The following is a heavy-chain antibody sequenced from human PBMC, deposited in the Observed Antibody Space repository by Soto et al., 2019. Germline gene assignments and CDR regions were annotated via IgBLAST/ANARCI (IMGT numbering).Heavy chain of an antibody. Sequence: LGESLKISCKGSGYSFTSYWIGWVRQMPGKGLEWMGLIYPGDSDTRYSPSFPGQVTISAVKSISTAYLQWSSLQASETAMYYCARPAWGRPYDYYGMDVWGLGTTVTVSS. CDR1: GYSFTSYW. V-gene: IGHV5-51*01. J-gene: IGHJ6*02. CDR3: ARPAWGRPYDYYGMDV. D-gene: IGHD7-27*01. CDR2: IYPGDSDT.